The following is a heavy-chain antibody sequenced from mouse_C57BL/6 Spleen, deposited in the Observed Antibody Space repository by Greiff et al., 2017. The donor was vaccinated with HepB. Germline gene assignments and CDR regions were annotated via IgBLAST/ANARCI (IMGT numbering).Heavy chain of an antibody. Sequence: VQLQQSGAELVKPGASVKLSCTASGFNIKDYYMHWVKQRTEQGLEWIGRIDPEDGETKYAPKFQRKATITADTSSNTAYLQLSSLTSEDTAVYYCARSYGNYDDYWGQGTTLTVSS. V-gene: IGHV14-2*01. D-gene: IGHD2-1*01. J-gene: IGHJ2*01. CDR1: GFNIKDYY. CDR3: ARSYGNYDDY. CDR2: IDPEDGET.